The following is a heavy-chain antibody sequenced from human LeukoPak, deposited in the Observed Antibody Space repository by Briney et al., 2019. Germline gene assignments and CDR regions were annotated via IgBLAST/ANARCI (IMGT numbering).Heavy chain of an antibody. CDR3: ARDATPPGIIFDN. J-gene: IGHJ4*02. V-gene: IGHV3-7*05. Sequence: GGSLRLSCEVSGFTFGSFWMNWVRQAPGKGLEWVANINQDGSEKYYVDSVKGRFTISRDNAKNSLFLQMNSLRAEDTAVYYCARDATPPGIIFDNWGQGTLVTVSS. CDR2: INQDGSEK. D-gene: IGHD3-16*01. CDR1: GFTFGSFW.